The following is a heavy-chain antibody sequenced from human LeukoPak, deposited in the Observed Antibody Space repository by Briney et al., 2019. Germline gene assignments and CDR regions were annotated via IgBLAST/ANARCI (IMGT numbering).Heavy chain of an antibody. CDR1: GFTFSNNY. V-gene: IGHV3-11*01. Sequence: GGAPRPLCAASGFTFSNNYLSWSRQPQGPGLEWIAYVGTASKRIDYAESVRGRFTTSRDDAKSSLFLQMDSLTVEDTALYYSAKLVVPAANAVDSWGQGTLVTVSS. J-gene: IGHJ4*02. CDR3: AKLVVPAANAVDS. CDR2: VGTASKRI. D-gene: IGHD2-2*01.